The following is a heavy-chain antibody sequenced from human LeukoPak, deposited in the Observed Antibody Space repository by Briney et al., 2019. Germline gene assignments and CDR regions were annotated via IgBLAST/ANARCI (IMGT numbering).Heavy chain of an antibody. CDR1: GFTFSSYA. D-gene: IGHD3-3*01. V-gene: IGHV3-23*01. CDR3: AKGGHYTYFEY. Sequence: PGGSLRLSCAASGFTFSSYAMTWARQAPGKGLEWVSTISADGASTFYADSVRGRFTISRDNSENTLYLQMDSLRAEDTAVYYCAKGGHYTYFEYWGQGTLVTVSS. J-gene: IGHJ4*02. CDR2: ISADGAST.